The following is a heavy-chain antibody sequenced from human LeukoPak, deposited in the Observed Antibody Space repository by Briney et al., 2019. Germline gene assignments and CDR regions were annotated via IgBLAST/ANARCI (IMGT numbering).Heavy chain of an antibody. J-gene: IGHJ4*02. CDR1: GFTFSSYT. CDR2: ISSSSTTI. V-gene: IGHV3-48*04. CDR3: ARVWGLSTVDY. D-gene: IGHD5/OR15-5a*01. Sequence: GGSLRLSCVVSGFTFSSYTMNWVRQAPGKGLEWVSYISSSSTTIYYADSVKGRFTISRDNAKNTLYLQMNSLRAEDTAVYYCARVWGLSTVDYWGQGTLVTVSS.